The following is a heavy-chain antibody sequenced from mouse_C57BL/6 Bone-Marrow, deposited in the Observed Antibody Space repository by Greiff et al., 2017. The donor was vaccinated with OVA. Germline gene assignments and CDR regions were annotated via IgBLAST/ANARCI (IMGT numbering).Heavy chain of an antibody. J-gene: IGHJ4*01. CDR1: GFNIKDDY. V-gene: IGHV14-4*01. CDR3: TTFYRSYAMDY. CDR2: IDPENGDT. D-gene: IGHD2-1*01. Sequence: VQLQQSGAELVRPGASVKLSCTASGFNIKDDYMHWVKQRPEQGLEWIGWIDPENGDTEYASKFQGKATITADTSSNTAYLQLSSLTSEGTAVYYCTTFYRSYAMDYWGQGTSVTVSA.